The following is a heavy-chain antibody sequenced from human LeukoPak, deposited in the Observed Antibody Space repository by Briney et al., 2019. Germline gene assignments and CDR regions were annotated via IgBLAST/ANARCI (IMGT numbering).Heavy chain of an antibody. J-gene: IGHJ6*03. CDR2: INHSGST. V-gene: IGHV4-34*01. CDR3: ARLSLYSSGWYDDYYYYMDV. CDR1: GGSFSGYY. Sequence: PSETLSLTCAVYGGSFSGYYWSGIRQPPGKGLEWIGEINHSGSTNYNPSLKSRVTISVDTSKNQFSLKLSSVTAADTAVYYCARLSLYSSGWYDDYYYYMDVWGKGTTVTVSS. D-gene: IGHD6-19*01.